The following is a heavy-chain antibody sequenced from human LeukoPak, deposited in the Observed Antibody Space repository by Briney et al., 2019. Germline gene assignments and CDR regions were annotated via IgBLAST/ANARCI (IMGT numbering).Heavy chain of an antibody. CDR3: ARAEGGLQLLQLPQYYFDY. V-gene: IGHV4-34*01. J-gene: IGHJ4*02. CDR1: GGSFSGYY. Sequence: SETLSLTCAVSGGSFSGYYWSWIRQPPGKGLEWIGEINHSGSTNYNPSLKSRVTISVDTSKNQFSLKLSSVTAADTAVYYCARAEGGLQLLQLPQYYFDYWGQGTLVTVSS. CDR2: INHSGST. D-gene: IGHD5-24*01.